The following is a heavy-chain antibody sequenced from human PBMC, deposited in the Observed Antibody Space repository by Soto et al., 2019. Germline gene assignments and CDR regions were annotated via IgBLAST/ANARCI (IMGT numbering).Heavy chain of an antibody. D-gene: IGHD2-2*01. Sequence: QLQLQESGPRLVKPSETLSLTCSVSGGSISSSSYSWGWIRQPPGKGLEWIGTIYYSGSTHYNPSLAGRAAISADPPNNQLSLRLSSVTAADTAVYYCGRQPGHCGSTTCFGYYSVDVWGQGTTVTVS. J-gene: IGHJ6*02. CDR1: GGSISSSSYS. V-gene: IGHV4-39*01. CDR3: GRQPGHCGSTTCFGYYSVDV. CDR2: IYYSGST.